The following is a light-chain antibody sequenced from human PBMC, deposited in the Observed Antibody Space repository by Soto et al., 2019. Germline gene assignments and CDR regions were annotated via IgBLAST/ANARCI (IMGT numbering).Light chain of an antibody. Sequence: SYDLTQPPSVSVSPGQTARITCSGDALPKQYAYWYQQKPGQAPVLVIYKDSERPSGIPERFSGSSSGTTVTLTISGVQAEDEADYYCQSADSSGTLVVFGGGTKVTVL. V-gene: IGLV3-25*03. J-gene: IGLJ2*01. CDR2: KDS. CDR3: QSADSSGTLVV. CDR1: ALPKQY.